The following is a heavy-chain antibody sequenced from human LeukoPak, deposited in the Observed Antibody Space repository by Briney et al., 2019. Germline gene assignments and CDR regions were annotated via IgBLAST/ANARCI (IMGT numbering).Heavy chain of an antibody. CDR3: ARGRIGLDMVATGPAYHFDY. V-gene: IGHV4-34*01. D-gene: IGHD5-12*01. Sequence: NASETLSLTCAVYGGSFSGYFWSWLRQPPGKGLEWIGEMNHSGSTNYTPSLKSRVTISVDTSKNQFSLKLRSVTAADTAVYYRARGRIGLDMVATGPAYHFDYWGQGTLVTVSS. CDR2: MNHSGST. CDR1: GGSFSGYF. J-gene: IGHJ4*02.